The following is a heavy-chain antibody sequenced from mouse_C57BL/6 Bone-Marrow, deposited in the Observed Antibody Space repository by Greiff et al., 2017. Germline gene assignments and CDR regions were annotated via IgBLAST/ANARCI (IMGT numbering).Heavy chain of an antibody. CDR3: ASYIACIYAGYSRYFDV. Sequence: EVKLMESGGGLVQPGGSLSLSCAASGFTFTDYYMSWVRQPPGKALEWLGFIRNKANGYTTEYSASVKGRFTISRDNSQSILYLQMNALRAEDSATYYCASYIACIYAGYSRYFDVWGTGTTVTVSS. J-gene: IGHJ1*03. CDR1: GFTFTDYY. V-gene: IGHV7-3*01. D-gene: IGHD2-3*01. CDR2: IRNKANGYTT.